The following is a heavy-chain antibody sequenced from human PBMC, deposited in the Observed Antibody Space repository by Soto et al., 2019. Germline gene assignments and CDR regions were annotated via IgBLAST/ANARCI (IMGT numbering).Heavy chain of an antibody. D-gene: IGHD2-15*01. Sequence: GGSLRLSCAASGFTFNSYSMNWVRQDPGKGLEWVSSMSRSSRYIYYADSVKGRFTISRDNARNSVYLQMNSLRAEDTAVYYCARDGGVAATLANYFDYWGQGTLVTVSS. CDR1: GFTFNSYS. J-gene: IGHJ4*02. V-gene: IGHV3-21*01. CDR3: ARDGGVAATLANYFDY. CDR2: MSRSSRYI.